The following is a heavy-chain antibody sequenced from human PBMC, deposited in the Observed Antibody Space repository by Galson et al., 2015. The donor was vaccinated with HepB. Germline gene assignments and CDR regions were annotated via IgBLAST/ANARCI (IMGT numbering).Heavy chain of an antibody. CDR3: ARDDSVIGPYGDSPTGYGMDV. CDR1: GFTVSSNY. D-gene: IGHD4-17*01. J-gene: IGHJ6*02. Sequence: SLRLSCAASGFTVSSNYMSWVRQAPGKGLEWVSVIYSGGSTYYADSVKGRFTISRHNSKNTLYLQMNSLRAEDTAVYYCARDDSVIGPYGDSPTGYGMDVWGQGTTVTVSS. V-gene: IGHV3-53*04. CDR2: IYSGGST.